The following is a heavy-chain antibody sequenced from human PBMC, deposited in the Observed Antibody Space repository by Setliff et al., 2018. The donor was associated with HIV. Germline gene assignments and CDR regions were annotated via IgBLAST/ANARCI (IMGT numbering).Heavy chain of an antibody. CDR1: GGSFTSFA. J-gene: IGHJ4*02. D-gene: IGHD3-10*01. V-gene: IGHV1-69*10. CDR3: ARSQINLVRGVVHYFDY. Sequence: SVKVSCKASGGSFTSFAISWVRQAPGQGLEWMGGIMSILRIANYAQKFQGRVTITADKSTRTAYMELSSLRSEDTAVYYCARSQINLVRGVVHYFDYWGQGTLVTVSS. CDR2: IMSILRIA.